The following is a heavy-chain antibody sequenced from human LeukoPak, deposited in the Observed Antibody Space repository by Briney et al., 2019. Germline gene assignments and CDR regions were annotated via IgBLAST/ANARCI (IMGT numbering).Heavy chain of an antibody. V-gene: IGHV4-59*08. Sequence: SETVSLTCTVSGGSISGYYWSWIRQPPGEGLEWIGYIYYSGSTNYNPSLKSRVTISVDTSKNQFSLKLSSVTAADTAVYYCARLPVAAAGRGYYYYYGMDVWGQGTTATVSS. CDR3: ARLPVAAAGRGYYYYYGMDV. CDR2: IYYSGST. CDR1: GGSISGYY. D-gene: IGHD6-13*01. J-gene: IGHJ6*02.